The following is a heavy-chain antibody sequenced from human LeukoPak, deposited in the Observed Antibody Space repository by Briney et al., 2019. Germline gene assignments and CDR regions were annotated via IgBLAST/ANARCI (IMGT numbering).Heavy chain of an antibody. CDR3: ASRERAATIENYFDY. J-gene: IGHJ4*02. CDR1: GYSISSGYY. Sequence: SETLSLTCTVSGYSISSGYYWSWIRQPPGKGLEWIGSIYNSGSTYYNPSLKSRVTISVDTSKNQFSLKLSSVTAADTAVYYCASRERAATIENYFDYWGQGTLVTVSS. V-gene: IGHV4-38-2*02. D-gene: IGHD5-24*01. CDR2: IYNSGST.